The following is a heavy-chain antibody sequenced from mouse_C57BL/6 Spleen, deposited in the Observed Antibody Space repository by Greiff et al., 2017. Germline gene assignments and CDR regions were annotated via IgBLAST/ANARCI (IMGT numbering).Heavy chain of an antibody. D-gene: IGHD2-1*01. Sequence: VQLQQSGPELVKPGASVKISCKASGYSFTGYYMNWVKQSPEKSLEWIGEINPSTGGTTYNQKFKAKATLTVDKSSSTAYMQLKSLTSEDSAVYYGARSICYGNPMDYWGQGTSVTVSS. CDR2: INPSTGGT. J-gene: IGHJ4*01. CDR1: GYSFTGYY. V-gene: IGHV1-42*01. CDR3: ARSICYGNPMDY.